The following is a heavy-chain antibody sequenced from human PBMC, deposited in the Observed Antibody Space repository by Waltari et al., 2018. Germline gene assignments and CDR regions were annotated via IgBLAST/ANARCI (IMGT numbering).Heavy chain of an antibody. CDR3: AKDGFED. Sequence: VQLVEAGGGLVQPGRSLRLSCVGTGFYFEKYSMHWFRQAPGKGPGWVSAIPSHKGDIAYVDSVKGRFTISRDNAKKALYLQMNSLRIEDTALYYCAKDGFEDWGQGTQVTVSS. J-gene: IGHJ4*02. CDR1: GFYFEKYS. CDR2: IPSHKGDI. V-gene: IGHV3-9*01.